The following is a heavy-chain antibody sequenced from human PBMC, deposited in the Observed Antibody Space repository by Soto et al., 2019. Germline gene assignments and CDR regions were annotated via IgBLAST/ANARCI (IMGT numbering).Heavy chain of an antibody. J-gene: IGHJ6*02. V-gene: IGHV4-4*02. CDR3: ARWVVGAPTGYYYYYYGMDV. Sequence: PSETLSLTCAVSGGSISSSNWWSWVRQPPGKGLEWIGEIYHSGSTNYNPSLKSRVTISVDKSKNQFSLKLSSVTAADTAVYYCARWVVGAPTGYYYYYYGMDVWGQGTTVTVSS. D-gene: IGHD1-26*01. CDR1: GGSISSSNW. CDR2: IYHSGST.